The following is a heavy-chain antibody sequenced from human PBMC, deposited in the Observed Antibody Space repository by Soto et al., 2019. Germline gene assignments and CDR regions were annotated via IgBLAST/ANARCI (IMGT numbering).Heavy chain of an antibody. CDR1: GDSVSSNSAA. J-gene: IGHJ6*02. V-gene: IGHV6-1*01. Sequence: SQTLSLTCAISGDSVSSNSAAWNWIRQSPSRGLEWLGRTYYRSKWYNDYAVSVKSRITINPDTSKNQFSLQLNSVTPEDTAVYYCARVSKTGYSSSWYQTYYYGMDVWGPGTTVTVSS. CDR3: ARVSKTGYSSSWYQTYYYGMDV. CDR2: TYYRSKWYN. D-gene: IGHD6-13*01.